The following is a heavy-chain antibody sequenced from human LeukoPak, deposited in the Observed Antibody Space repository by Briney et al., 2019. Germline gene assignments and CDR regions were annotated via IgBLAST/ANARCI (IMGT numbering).Heavy chain of an antibody. J-gene: IGHJ4*02. CDR1: GFHFSNYA. D-gene: IGHD6-19*01. V-gene: IGHV3-23*01. Sequence: QGGGSLRLSCAASGFHFSNYAMTWVRQAPGKGLEWVSGISGSGGKTYYADSVTGRFTISRDNSKNTLYLQMNSLRAEDTAVYYCAKGEAVAGRKKNDYWGQGTLVTVSS. CDR3: AKGEAVAGRKKNDY. CDR2: ISGSGGKT.